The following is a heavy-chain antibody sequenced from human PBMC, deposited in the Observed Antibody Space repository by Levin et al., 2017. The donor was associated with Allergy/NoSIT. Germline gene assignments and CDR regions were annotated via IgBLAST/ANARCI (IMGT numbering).Heavy chain of an antibody. V-gene: IGHV5-51*01. CDR2: IYPGDSHT. D-gene: IGHD3-22*01. Sequence: ASVKVSCKGSGYTFTDYWIGWVRQMPGQGLEWMGFIYPGDSHTTYSPSFQGQVAISADKSISTAYLQWSSLKASDTAIYYCTRNYYDRSNSYVGRSRDFEYWGQGTLVTVSS. J-gene: IGHJ4*02. CDR3: TRNYYDRSNSYVGRSRDFEY. CDR1: GYTFTDYW.